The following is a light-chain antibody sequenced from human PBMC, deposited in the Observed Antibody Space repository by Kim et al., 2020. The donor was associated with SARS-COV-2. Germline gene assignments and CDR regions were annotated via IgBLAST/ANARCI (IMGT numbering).Light chain of an antibody. CDR2: DAS. J-gene: IGKJ1*01. V-gene: IGKV1-5*01. Sequence: SVGDRGNITCRASQSINNLLAWYQQKPGKAPKGLIWDASSWEGWVPSRFSGSGSGTEFTLTISSLQPDDCATYYCQQYHQYSTWTFGQGTKVDIK. CDR1: QSINNL. CDR3: QQYHQYSTWT.